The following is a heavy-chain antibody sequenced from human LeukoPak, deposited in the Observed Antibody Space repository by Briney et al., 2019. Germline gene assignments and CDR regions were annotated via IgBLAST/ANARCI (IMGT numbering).Heavy chain of an antibody. CDR2: IIPIFGTA. CDR1: GGTFNSYA. J-gene: IGHJ4*02. V-gene: IGHV1-69*05. CDR3: ASPRDGTGTGRRGIFDY. D-gene: IGHD1-7*01. Sequence: GASVKVSCKASGGTFNSYAISWVRQAPGQGLEWMGGIIPIFGTANHAQKFQGRVTITTDESTSTAYMELSSLRSEDTAVYYCASPRDGTGTGRRGIFDYWGQGTLVTVSS.